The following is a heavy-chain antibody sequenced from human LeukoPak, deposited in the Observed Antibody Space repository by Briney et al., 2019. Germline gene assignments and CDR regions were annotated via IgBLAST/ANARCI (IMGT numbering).Heavy chain of an antibody. V-gene: IGHV4-39*07. Sequence: SETLSLTCTVSGGSISSSSYYWGWIRQPPGKGLEWIGSIYYSGSTYYNPSLKSRVTISVDRSKNQFSLKLSSVTAADTAVYYCARVTNYYDSSGYYSDYFDYWGQGTLVTVSS. CDR3: ARVTNYYDSSGYYSDYFDY. CDR1: GGSISSSSYY. D-gene: IGHD3-22*01. CDR2: IYYSGST. J-gene: IGHJ4*02.